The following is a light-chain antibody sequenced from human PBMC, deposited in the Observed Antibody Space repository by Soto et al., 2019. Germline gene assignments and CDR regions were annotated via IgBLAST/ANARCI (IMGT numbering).Light chain of an antibody. J-gene: IGKJ3*01. CDR1: QDISNY. V-gene: IGKV1-33*01. CDR2: DAS. CDR3: QQYDNLPPFT. Sequence: DPPMTQSPSSLSASVGDRVTITCQASQDISNYLNWYQQKPGKAPKLLIYDASNLETGVPSRFSGSGSGTDFTFTISSLQPEDIATYYCQQYDNLPPFTFGPGTKVDIK.